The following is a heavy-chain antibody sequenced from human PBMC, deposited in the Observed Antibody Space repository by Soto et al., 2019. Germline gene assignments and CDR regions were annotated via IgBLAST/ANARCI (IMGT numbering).Heavy chain of an antibody. V-gene: IGHV3-30-3*01. CDR2: ISYDGSNK. D-gene: IGHD4-4*01. Sequence: QVQLVESGGGVVQPGRSLRLSCAASGFTFSSYAMHWVRQAPGKGLEWVAVISYDGSNKYYADSVKGRFTISRDNSKNTLYLQMNSLRAEDTAVYYCARDRVTTPIPWGQGPLVTVSS. CDR1: GFTFSSYA. J-gene: IGHJ5*02. CDR3: ARDRVTTPIP.